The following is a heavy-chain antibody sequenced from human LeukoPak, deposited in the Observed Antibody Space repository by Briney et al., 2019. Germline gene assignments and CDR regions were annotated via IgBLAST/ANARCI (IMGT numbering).Heavy chain of an antibody. Sequence: ASVKISCKASGYMLTAYYINWVRQSPGLGLEWLGWINPNSGGTTYAQRFQGRVTMTSDTSTSTAYLELDGLRSDDTAVYFCARLNSGNLRGILYWGQGSLVTVSS. CDR3: ARLNSGNLRGILY. D-gene: IGHD3-10*01. J-gene: IGHJ4*02. CDR1: GYMLTAYY. CDR2: INPNSGGT. V-gene: IGHV1-2*02.